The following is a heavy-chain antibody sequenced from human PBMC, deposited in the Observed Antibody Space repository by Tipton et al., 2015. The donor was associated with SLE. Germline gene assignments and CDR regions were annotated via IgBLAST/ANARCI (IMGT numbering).Heavy chain of an antibody. V-gene: IGHV4-59*01. Sequence: TLSLTCTVSGGSISSNYWSWIRQPPGKGLEWIGYIYYSGTTSYNPSLKSRVTISIDTSKNQFSLKLSSVTAADTAVYYCARGRVFDIWGQGTMVTVSS. CDR3: ARGRVFDI. CDR2: IYYSGTT. CDR1: GGSISSNY. J-gene: IGHJ3*02.